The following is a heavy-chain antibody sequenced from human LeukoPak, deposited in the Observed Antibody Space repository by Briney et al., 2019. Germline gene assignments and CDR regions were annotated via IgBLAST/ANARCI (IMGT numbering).Heavy chain of an antibody. CDR1: GFTFSSYA. CDR2: ISGSGGST. Sequence: GGSLRLSCAASGFTFSSYAMSWVRQAPGKGLEWVSAISGSGGSTYYADSVKGRFIISRDISKNTLYLQMNSLRGEDSALYYCARGGRGSAAVVAPRSFDIWGQGTMVTVSS. D-gene: IGHD3-22*01. CDR3: ARGGRGSAAVVAPRSFDI. V-gene: IGHV3-23*01. J-gene: IGHJ3*02.